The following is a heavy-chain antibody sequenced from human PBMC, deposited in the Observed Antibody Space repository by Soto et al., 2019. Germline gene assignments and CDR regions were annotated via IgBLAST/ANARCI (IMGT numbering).Heavy chain of an antibody. CDR1: GFTFSNAW. J-gene: IGHJ3*02. CDR2: IKSKTDGGTT. Sequence: PGGSLRLSCAASGFTFSNAWMSWVRQAPGKGLEWVGRIKSKTDGGTTDYAAPVKGRFTISRDDSKNTLYLQMNSLKTEDTAVYYCTTSEWELLGPHAFDIWGQGTMVTVSS. V-gene: IGHV3-15*01. CDR3: TTSEWELLGPHAFDI. D-gene: IGHD1-26*01.